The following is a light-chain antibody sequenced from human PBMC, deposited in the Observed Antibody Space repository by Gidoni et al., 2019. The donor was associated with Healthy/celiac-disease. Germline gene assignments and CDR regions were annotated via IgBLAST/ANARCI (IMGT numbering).Light chain of an antibody. J-gene: IGLJ2*01. CDR2: QDI. CDR1: KLVDKY. V-gene: IGLV3-1*01. CDR3: QAWDSSTSV. Sequence: SYELTQPPSVSVSPGQTASITCSGDKLVDKYACWYQQKPGQSPVLVIYQDIKRPSGIPERFSASNSGNTATLTISGTQAMDEADYYCQAWDSSTSVFGGGTKLTVL.